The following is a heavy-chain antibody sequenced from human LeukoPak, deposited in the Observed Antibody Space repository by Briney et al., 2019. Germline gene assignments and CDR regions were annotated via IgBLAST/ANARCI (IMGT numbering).Heavy chain of an antibody. Sequence: GGSLRLSCAASGFTFSSYEMDWVRQAPGKGLEWVSYISSSGSTIYYADSVKGRFTISRDNAKNSLYLQMNSLRAEDTAVYYCARDKWTYYYDSSPEGYWGQGTLVTVSS. CDR3: ARDKWTYYYDSSPEGY. J-gene: IGHJ4*02. CDR1: GFTFSSYE. D-gene: IGHD3-22*01. V-gene: IGHV3-48*03. CDR2: ISSSGSTI.